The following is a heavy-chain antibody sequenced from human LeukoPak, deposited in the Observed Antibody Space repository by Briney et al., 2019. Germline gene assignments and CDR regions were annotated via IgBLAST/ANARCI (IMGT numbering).Heavy chain of an antibody. J-gene: IGHJ4*02. Sequence: GGSLRLSCAASGFTFSSYEMNWVRQAPGKGLEWVSYIGSSGSTIYYADSVKGRFTISRDNAKNSLYLQMNSLRAEDTAVYYCARVGPIWWSHATFDYWGQGTLVTVSS. V-gene: IGHV3-48*03. CDR1: GFTFSSYE. CDR2: IGSSGSTI. CDR3: ARVGPIWWSHATFDY. D-gene: IGHD2-21*01.